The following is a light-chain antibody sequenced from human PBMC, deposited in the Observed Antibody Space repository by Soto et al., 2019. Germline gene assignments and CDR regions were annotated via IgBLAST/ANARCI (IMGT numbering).Light chain of an antibody. V-gene: IGKV1-27*01. J-gene: IGKJ5*01. CDR2: SAS. CDR1: QGISSY. CDR3: QQYGGSPIT. Sequence: DIQLTQSPSSLSASVGDRVTITCRVSQGISSYLNWYRQKPGKVPKLLIYSASNLQSGVPSRFSGSGSGTDFTLTISRLEPEDFALYYCQQYGGSPITFGLGTRLEIK.